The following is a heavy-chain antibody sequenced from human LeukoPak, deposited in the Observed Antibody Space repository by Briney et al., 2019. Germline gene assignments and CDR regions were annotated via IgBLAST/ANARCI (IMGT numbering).Heavy chain of an antibody. V-gene: IGHV4-59*01. CDR3: AMVVRGYSPDY. J-gene: IGHJ4*02. D-gene: IGHD5-18*01. Sequence: SETLSLTCTVSGGSIGSYYWSWIRQPPGKGLEWIGYIYYSGSTNYNPSLKSRVTMSVDTSKNQFSLRLSSVTAADTAVYYCAMVVRGYSPDYWGQGTLVTVPS. CDR2: IYYSGST. CDR1: GGSIGSYY.